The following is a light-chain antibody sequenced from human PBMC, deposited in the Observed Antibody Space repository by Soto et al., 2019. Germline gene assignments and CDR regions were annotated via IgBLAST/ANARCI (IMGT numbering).Light chain of an antibody. CDR2: GPS. CDR3: QQYGGSPRT. J-gene: IGKJ1*01. CDR1: QSISSSY. V-gene: IGKV3-20*01. Sequence: EIVLTQSPGTLSLSPGERATLSCRASQSISSSYLAWYQQKPGQAPRLLIYGPSSRATGIPDRFSGSGSGTDFTLTTSRLEPEDFAVYYCQQYGGSPRTFGQGTKVDIK.